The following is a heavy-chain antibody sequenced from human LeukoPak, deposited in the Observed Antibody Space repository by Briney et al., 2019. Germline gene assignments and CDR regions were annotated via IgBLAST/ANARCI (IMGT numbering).Heavy chain of an antibody. J-gene: IGHJ4*02. CDR1: GFTFDDYA. V-gene: IGHV3-9*01. CDR2: ISWNSGSI. CDR3: AKGYSSSWRYYFDY. Sequence: PGGSLRLSCAASGFTFDDYAMHWVRQAPGKGLEWVSGISWNSGSIGYADSVKGRFTISRDNAKNSLYLQMNSLRAEDTALYYCAKGYSSSWRYYFDYWGQGTLVTVSS. D-gene: IGHD6-13*01.